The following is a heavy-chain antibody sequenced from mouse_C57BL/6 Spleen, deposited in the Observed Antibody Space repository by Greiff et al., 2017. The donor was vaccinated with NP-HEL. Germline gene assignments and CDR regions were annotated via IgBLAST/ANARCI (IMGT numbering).Heavy chain of an antibody. CDR1: GFTFSDYG. J-gene: IGHJ1*03. CDR3: ARLGYDYDAWYFDV. V-gene: IGHV5-17*01. D-gene: IGHD2-4*01. Sequence: EVKLMESGGGLVKPGGSLKLSCAASGFTFSDYGMHWVRQAPEKGLEWVAYISSGSSTIYYADTVKGRFTISRDNAKNTLFLQMTSLRSEDTAMYYCARLGYDYDAWYFDVWGTGTTVTVSS. CDR2: ISSGSSTI.